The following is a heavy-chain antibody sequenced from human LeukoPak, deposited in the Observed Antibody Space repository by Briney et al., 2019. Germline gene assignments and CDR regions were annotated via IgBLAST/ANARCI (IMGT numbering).Heavy chain of an antibody. CDR3: ARDDYYYYYMDV. J-gene: IGHJ6*03. Sequence: PGGSLRLSCAASGFTFSSYEMNWVRQAPGKGLEWVSYISSSGSTIYYADSVKGRFTISRDNAKNSLYLQMNSLRAEDTALYYCARDDYYYYYMDVWGKGTTVTVSS. CDR1: GFTFSSYE. V-gene: IGHV3-48*03. CDR2: ISSSGSTI.